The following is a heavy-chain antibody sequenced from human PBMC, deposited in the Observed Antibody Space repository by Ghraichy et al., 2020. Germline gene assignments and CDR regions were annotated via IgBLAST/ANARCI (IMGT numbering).Heavy chain of an antibody. CDR3: ARHPGGYSYSYGTYYFDY. D-gene: IGHD5-18*01. CDR2: IYYSGST. J-gene: IGHJ4*02. V-gene: IGHV4-39*01. CDR1: GGSISSSSYY. Sequence: SETLSLTCTVSGGSISSSSYYWGWIRQPPGKGLEWIGSIYYSGSTYYNPSLKSRVTISVDTSKNQFSLRLSSVTAADTAVYYCARHPGGYSYSYGTYYFDYWGQGTLVTVSS.